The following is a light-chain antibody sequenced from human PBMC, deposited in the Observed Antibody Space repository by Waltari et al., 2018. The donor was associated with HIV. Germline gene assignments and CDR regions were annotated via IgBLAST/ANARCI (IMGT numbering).Light chain of an antibody. CDR3: CSYAGSYTFVV. CDR2: DVS. V-gene: IGLV2-11*01. CDR1: SSDVGGYNY. Sequence: QSALTQPRSVSGSPGQSVTISCTGTSSDVGGYNYVSWYQQHPGKAPKLMIYDVSKRPSGVPDRFSGSKSGNTAFLTISGLQAEDEDDYYCCSYAGSYTFVVFGGGTKLTVL. J-gene: IGLJ2*01.